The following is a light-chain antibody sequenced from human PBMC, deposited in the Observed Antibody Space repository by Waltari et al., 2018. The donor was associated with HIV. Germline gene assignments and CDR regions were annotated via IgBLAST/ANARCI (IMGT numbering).Light chain of an antibody. CDR1: HSNIGSND. J-gene: IGLJ3*02. Sequence: QSVVTQPPSASGTPGQRVTIFCSGNHSNIGSNDLYWYQQFPATAPKLLIYKNNQRASGVLDRLSGSKCGTSGALVSSGLRSEDEADYYCAAWDDNVSGPVFGGGTKLTVL. CDR3: AAWDDNVSGPV. V-gene: IGLV1-47*01. CDR2: KNN.